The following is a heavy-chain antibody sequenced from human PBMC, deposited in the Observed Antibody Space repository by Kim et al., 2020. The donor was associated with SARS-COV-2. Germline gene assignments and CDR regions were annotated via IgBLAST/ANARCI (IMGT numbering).Heavy chain of an antibody. V-gene: IGHV3-30*18. J-gene: IGHJ4*02. Sequence: GGSLRLSCAASGFTFSSYGMHWVRQAPGKGLEWVAVISYDGSNKYYADSVKGRFTISRDNSKNTLYLQMNSLRAEDTAVYYCAKLVSSGWYGWGQGTLVTVSS. CDR1: GFTFSSYG. CDR2: ISYDGSNK. CDR3: AKLVSSGWYG. D-gene: IGHD6-19*01.